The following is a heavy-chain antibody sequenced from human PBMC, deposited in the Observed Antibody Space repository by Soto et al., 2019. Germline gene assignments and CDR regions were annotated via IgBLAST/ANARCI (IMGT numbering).Heavy chain of an antibody. J-gene: IGHJ6*02. V-gene: IGHV3-30*18. Sequence: QVQLVESGGGVVQPGRSLRLSCAASGFTFSSYGMHWVRQAPGKGLEWVAVILYDGSKKYYADSVKGRFTISRDNSKNTLYLQMSSLRAADTALYFCVKDGSSGWPYFDDMDVWGQGTTVTVSS. CDR2: ILYDGSKK. CDR3: VKDGSSGWPYFDDMDV. D-gene: IGHD6-19*01. CDR1: GFTFSSYG.